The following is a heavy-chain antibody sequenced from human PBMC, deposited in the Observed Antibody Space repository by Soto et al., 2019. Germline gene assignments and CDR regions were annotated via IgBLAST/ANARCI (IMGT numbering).Heavy chain of an antibody. V-gene: IGHV1-2*02. CDR2: INPNSGGT. J-gene: IGHJ4*02. D-gene: IGHD1-1*01. CDR3: AREPATAKPEGVDF. CDR1: GYTFSDYY. Sequence: QVQLVQSGAEVRKPGASVKVSCKASGYTFSDYYIDWVRQAPGQGLEWMGWINPNSGGTKYAPKFQGGDTMTRDTSITTAYMELSRLRSGDTAVYYCAREPATAKPEGVDFWGQGTLVTVSS.